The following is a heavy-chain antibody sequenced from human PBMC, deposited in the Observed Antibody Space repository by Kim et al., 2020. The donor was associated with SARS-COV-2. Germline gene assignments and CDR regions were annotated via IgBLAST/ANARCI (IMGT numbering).Heavy chain of an antibody. CDR2: IIPIFGTA. D-gene: IGHD2-15*01. Sequence: SVKVSCKASGGTFSSYAISWVRQAPGQGLEWMGGIIPIFGTANYAQKFQGRVTITADESTSTAYMELSSLRSEDTAVYYCARALLGYCSGGSCYSAYYGMDVWGQGTTVTVSS. CDR1: GGTFSSYA. J-gene: IGHJ6*02. V-gene: IGHV1-69*13. CDR3: ARALLGYCSGGSCYSAYYGMDV.